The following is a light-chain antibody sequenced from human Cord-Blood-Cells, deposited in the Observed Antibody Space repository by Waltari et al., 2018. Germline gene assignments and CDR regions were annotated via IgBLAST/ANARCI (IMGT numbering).Light chain of an antibody. CDR3: CSYAGSYTYV. Sequence: QSALTQPRSVSGSPGQSVTISCTGTSSAVGGYNYFSWSQQHPGKAPKLMIYDVSKRPSGVPDRFSGSKSGNTASLTISGLQAEDEADYYCCSYAGSYTYVFGTGTKVTVL. V-gene: IGLV2-11*01. J-gene: IGLJ1*01. CDR1: SSAVGGYNY. CDR2: DVS.